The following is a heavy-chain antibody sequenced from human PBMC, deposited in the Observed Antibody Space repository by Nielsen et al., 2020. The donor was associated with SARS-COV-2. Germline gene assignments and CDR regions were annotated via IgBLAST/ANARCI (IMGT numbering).Heavy chain of an antibody. V-gene: IGHV3-9*01. CDR1: GFTFDDYA. J-gene: IGHJ6*02. CDR2: ISWNSGSI. Sequence: SLKISCAASGFTFDDYAMHWVRQAPGKGLEWVSGISWNSGSIGYADSVKGRFTISRDNAKNSLYLQMNSLRAEDTAVYYCASFSGYNRSYYYYAIDVWGQGTTVTVSS. CDR3: ASFSGYNRSYYYYAIDV. D-gene: IGHD5-12*01.